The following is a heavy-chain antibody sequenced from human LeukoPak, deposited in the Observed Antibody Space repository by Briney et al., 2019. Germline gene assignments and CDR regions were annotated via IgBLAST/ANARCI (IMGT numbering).Heavy chain of an antibody. D-gene: IGHD1-26*01. Sequence: PSETLSLTCTVSGGSISSNYYYWGRIRQPPGKSLEWIGSIYYSGNTYYTPSLRSRVTISVDTSKNQFSLKLSSVTAADTAVYYCGRRSPTLVGADNYPHAFDIWGQGTMVTVSS. J-gene: IGHJ3*02. V-gene: IGHV4-39*01. CDR2: IYYSGNT. CDR3: GRRSPTLVGADNYPHAFDI. CDR1: GGSISSNYYY.